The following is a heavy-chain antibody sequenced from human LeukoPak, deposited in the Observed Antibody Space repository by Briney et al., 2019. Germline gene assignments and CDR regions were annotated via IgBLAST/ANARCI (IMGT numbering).Heavy chain of an antibody. CDR3: ARFSSSWLRPFDY. CDR1: GYTFTGYY. J-gene: IGHJ4*02. V-gene: IGHV1-2*02. Sequence: ASVKVSCKASGYTFTGYYMHWVRQAPGQGLEWMGWINPNSGGTNYAQKFQGRVTMTRDTSISTAYMELSRLRSEDTAVYYCARFSSSWLRPFDYWGQGTLVTVSS. CDR2: INPNSGGT. D-gene: IGHD6-13*01.